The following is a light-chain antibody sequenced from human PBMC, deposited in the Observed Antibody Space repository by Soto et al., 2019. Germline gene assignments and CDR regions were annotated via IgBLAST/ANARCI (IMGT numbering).Light chain of an antibody. CDR3: QQFDRSLPSWT. V-gene: IGKV3-20*01. Sequence: PGERATLSCRARQSVSSNYLAWYQHIPGQAPSLLIYGASTSATGIPDRFSGSGSGTDFTLTISRLEPEDFAVYYCQQFDRSLPSWTFGQGTKVE. CDR1: QSVSSNY. J-gene: IGKJ1*01. CDR2: GAS.